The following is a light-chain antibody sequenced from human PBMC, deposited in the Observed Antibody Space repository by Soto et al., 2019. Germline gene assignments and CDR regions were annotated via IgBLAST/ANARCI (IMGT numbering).Light chain of an antibody. CDR2: AAS. V-gene: IGKV1-39*01. Sequence: DIQMTQSPSSLSASVGDRVTITCRASQSISSYLNWYQQKPGKAPKLLIYAASSLQSGVPSRFSGSGSGTDFTLTISSLQPEDFATYYCQQSYSTLALTFGGGTNVDIK. CDR1: QSISSY. CDR3: QQSYSTLALT. J-gene: IGKJ4*01.